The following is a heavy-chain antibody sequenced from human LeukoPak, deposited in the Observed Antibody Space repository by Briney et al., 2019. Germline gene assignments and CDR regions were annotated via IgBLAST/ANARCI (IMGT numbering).Heavy chain of an antibody. Sequence: ASVKVSCKASGYTFTSYDINWVGQAPGQGLEWMGWMNPNSGNTGYAQKFQGRVTMTRNTSISTAYMELSSLRSEDTAVYYCARGGGGGYDIYYYYGMDVWGQGTTVTVSS. CDR1: GYTFTSYD. V-gene: IGHV1-8*01. J-gene: IGHJ6*02. CDR2: MNPNSGNT. D-gene: IGHD5-12*01. CDR3: ARGGGGGYDIYYYYGMDV.